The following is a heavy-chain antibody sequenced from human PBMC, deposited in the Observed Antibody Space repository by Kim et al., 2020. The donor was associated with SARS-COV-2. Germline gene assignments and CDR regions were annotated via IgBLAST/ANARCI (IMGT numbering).Heavy chain of an antibody. D-gene: IGHD3-9*01. CDR2: ISYDGSNK. J-gene: IGHJ3*01. V-gene: IGHV3-30*04. CDR3: ARGGVFFDNESFDG. CDR1: GLTFSSYA. Sequence: GGSLRLSRATSGLTFSSYAMHWVRQAPGKGREWLAAISYDGSNKYYVDSMKGRFTVSRDNSKNTLYLQMSSLRPEDTAVYYCARGGVFFDNESFDGWGQGNMVTVSS.